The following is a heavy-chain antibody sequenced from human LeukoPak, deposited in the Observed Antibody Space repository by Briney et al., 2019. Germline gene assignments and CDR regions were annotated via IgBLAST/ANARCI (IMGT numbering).Heavy chain of an antibody. Sequence: SVKVSCKASGFTFTSSAVQWVRQARGQRLEWIGWIVVGSGNTNYAQKFQERVTIARDMSTSTAYMELSSLRSEDTAVYYCAAGIAARLAVPNYYYGMDVWGQGTTVTVSS. CDR3: AAGIAARLAVPNYYYGMDV. CDR1: GFTFTSSA. CDR2: IVVGSGNT. J-gene: IGHJ6*02. D-gene: IGHD6-6*01. V-gene: IGHV1-58*01.